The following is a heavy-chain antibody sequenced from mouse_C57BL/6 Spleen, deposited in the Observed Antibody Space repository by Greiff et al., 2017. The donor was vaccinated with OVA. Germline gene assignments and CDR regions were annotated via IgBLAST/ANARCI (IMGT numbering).Heavy chain of an antibody. CDR3: ARGGSSYDFDY. V-gene: IGHV2-9-1*01. CDR2: IWTGGGT. Sequence: VQLKESGPGLVAPSRSLSITCPVSGFSLPSYAITWVRQPPGKGLEWLGVIWTGGGTNYNSDLKSRLSISKDNSKSQVYLKMNSLQTDDTARYYCARGGSSYDFDYWGQGTTLTVSS. CDR1: GFSLPSYA. J-gene: IGHJ2*01. D-gene: IGHD1-1*01.